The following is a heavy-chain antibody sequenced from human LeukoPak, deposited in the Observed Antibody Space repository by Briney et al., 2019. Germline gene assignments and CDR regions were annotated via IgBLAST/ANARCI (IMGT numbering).Heavy chain of an antibody. V-gene: IGHV3-74*01. CDR1: GFTFSSYW. CDR3: AREVVTTGFDY. CDR2: INSDGSST. Sequence: PGGSLRLSCAASGFTFSSYWMHWVRQAPGKGLVWVSRINSDGSSTSYADSVKGRFTISRDNAKNTLYLQMNSLRAEDTAVCYCAREVVTTGFDYRGQGTLVTVSS. J-gene: IGHJ4*02. D-gene: IGHD2-21*02.